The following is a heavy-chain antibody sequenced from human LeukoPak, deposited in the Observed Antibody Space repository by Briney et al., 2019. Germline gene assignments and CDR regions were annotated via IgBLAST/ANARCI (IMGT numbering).Heavy chain of an antibody. V-gene: IGHV4-59*01. CDR2: IYYSGST. CDR1: GGSISSYY. CDR3: ARSFPSGLELRGWFDP. D-gene: IGHD1-7*01. J-gene: IGHJ5*02. Sequence: SETLSLTCTVSGGSISSYYWSWIRQPPGKGLEWIGYIYYSGSTNYNPSLKSRVTISVDTSKNQFSLKLSSVTAADTAVYYCARSFPSGLELRGWFDPWGQGTLVTVSS.